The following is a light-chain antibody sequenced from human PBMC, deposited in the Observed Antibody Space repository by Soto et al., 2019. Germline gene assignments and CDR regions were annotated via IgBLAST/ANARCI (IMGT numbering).Light chain of an antibody. Sequence: EIVMTQSPATLSVSPGERATLSCRASQNVSSNLAWYQQKPGQAPRLLIYGASTRATGIPARFSGSGSGTEFTLTISSLQSEDFGVYYCQQYNNWPSTFGQGTKVEIK. CDR1: QNVSSN. CDR2: GAS. CDR3: QQYNNWPST. V-gene: IGKV3-15*01. J-gene: IGKJ1*01.